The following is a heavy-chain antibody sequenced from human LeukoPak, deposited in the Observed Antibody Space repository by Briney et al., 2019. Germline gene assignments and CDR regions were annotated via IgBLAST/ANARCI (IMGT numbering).Heavy chain of an antibody. V-gene: IGHV4-59*12. CDR3: AREPSVTTVTTGS. CDR1: GFTFSSYW. D-gene: IGHD4-17*01. J-gene: IGHJ5*02. CDR2: VYYTGTT. Sequence: PGGSLRLSCAASGFTFSSYWMYWVRQAPGKGLEWLGNVYYTGTTYYNPSLESRVTISVDTSNNQFSLRLSSVTAADTAIYYCAREPSVTTVTTGSWGQGTLVIVSS.